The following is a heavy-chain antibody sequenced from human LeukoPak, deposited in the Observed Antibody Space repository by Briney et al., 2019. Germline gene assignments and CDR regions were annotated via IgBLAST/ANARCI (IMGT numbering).Heavy chain of an antibody. Sequence: GGSLRLSCAASAVTFISYWSSWVGQAPGKGLEWVANTKQDGSEKYYVDSVKGRFTISRDNAKKSLYLQMNSLRAEDTAVYYCASDSGSYWGQGTLVTVSS. CDR3: ASDSGSY. D-gene: IGHD3-10*01. V-gene: IGHV3-7*01. CDR1: AVTFISYW. CDR2: TKQDGSEK. J-gene: IGHJ4*02.